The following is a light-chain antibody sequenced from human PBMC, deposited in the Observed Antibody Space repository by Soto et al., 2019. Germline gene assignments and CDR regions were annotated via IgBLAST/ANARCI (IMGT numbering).Light chain of an antibody. CDR1: QSVSNNY. Sequence: VLTQSPATLSRSPGEIATLSCRASQSVSNNYLAWYQQKPGQAPRLLIYGASNRATGIPDRFSGSGSGTDFTLTISRLEPEDFAVYYCQQYGSSGTFGQGTKVDIK. CDR3: QQYGSSGT. CDR2: GAS. J-gene: IGKJ1*01. V-gene: IGKV3-20*01.